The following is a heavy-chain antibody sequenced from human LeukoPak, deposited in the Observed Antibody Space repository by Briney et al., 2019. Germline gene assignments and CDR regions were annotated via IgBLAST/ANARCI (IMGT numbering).Heavy chain of an antibody. D-gene: IGHD2-15*01. CDR1: GFTFNNYA. CDR3: AKDFDEVVVVTTGGY. CDR2: ISGSGGST. Sequence: GGSLRLSCAASGFTFNNYAMNWVRQAPGKGLEWVSGISGSGGSTYYADSVKGRFTISTDNSKNTLYLQMNSLRAEDTAVYYCAKDFDEVVVVTTGGYWGQGTLVTVSS. J-gene: IGHJ4*02. V-gene: IGHV3-23*01.